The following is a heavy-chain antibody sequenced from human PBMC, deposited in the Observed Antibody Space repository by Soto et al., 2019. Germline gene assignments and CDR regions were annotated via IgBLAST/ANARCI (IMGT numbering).Heavy chain of an antibody. CDR2: ISYDGSNK. J-gene: IGHJ4*02. V-gene: IGHV3-30-3*01. D-gene: IGHD3-3*01. CDR1: GFTFSSYA. Sequence: QVQLVESGGGVVQPGRSLRLSCAASGFTFSSYAMHWVRQAPGKGLEWVAVISYDGSNKYYADSVKGRFTISRDNSKNTLYLQMNSLRAEDTAVYYWARGLYYDYWSGYYCWGQGTLVTVAS. CDR3: ARGLYYDYWSGYYC.